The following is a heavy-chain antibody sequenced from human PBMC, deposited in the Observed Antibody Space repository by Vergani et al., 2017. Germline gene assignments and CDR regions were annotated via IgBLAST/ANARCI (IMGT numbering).Heavy chain of an antibody. CDR2: ISYDGSNK. J-gene: IGHJ4*02. V-gene: IGHV3-30*18. Sequence: QVQLVESGGGVVQPGRSLRLSCAASGFTFSSYGMHWVRQAPGKGLEWVAVISYDGSNKYYADSVKGRFTISRDNSKNTLYLQMNSLRAEYTAVYYCAKEGDSSGYLXFDYWGQGTLVTVSS. CDR3: AKEGDSSGYLXFDY. CDR1: GFTFSSYG. D-gene: IGHD3-22*01.